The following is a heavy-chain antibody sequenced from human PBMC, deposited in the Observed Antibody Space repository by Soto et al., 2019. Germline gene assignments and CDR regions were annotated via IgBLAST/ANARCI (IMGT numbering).Heavy chain of an antibody. V-gene: IGHV4-31*03. CDR3: ARDRVRSAQLNKYYYDSSGYPDAFDI. J-gene: IGHJ3*02. CDR2: IYYSGST. CDR1: GGSISSGGYY. D-gene: IGHD3-22*01. Sequence: QVQLQESGPGLVKPSQTLSLTCTVSGGSISSGGYYWSWIRQHPGKGLEWIGYIYYSGSTYYNPSLKSRVTISVDTSKNQFSLKLSSVTAADTAVYYCARDRVRSAQLNKYYYDSSGYPDAFDIWGQGTMVTVSS.